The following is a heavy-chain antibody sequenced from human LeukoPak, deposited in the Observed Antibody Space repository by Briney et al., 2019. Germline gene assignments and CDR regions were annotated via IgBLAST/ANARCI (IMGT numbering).Heavy chain of an antibody. CDR1: GGSISSSSYY. Sequence: SETLSLTCTASGGSISSSSYYWGWIRQPPGKGLEWIGSIYYSGSTYYNPSLKSRVTISVDTSKNQFSLKLSSVTAADTAVYYCARPYGSGSYFDYWGQGTLVTVSS. CDR2: IYYSGST. J-gene: IGHJ4*02. CDR3: ARPYGSGSYFDY. V-gene: IGHV4-39*01. D-gene: IGHD3-10*01.